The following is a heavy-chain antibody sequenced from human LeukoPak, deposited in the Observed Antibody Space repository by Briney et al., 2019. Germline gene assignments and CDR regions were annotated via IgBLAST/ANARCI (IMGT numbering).Heavy chain of an antibody. D-gene: IGHD7-27*01. Sequence: PGGSLRLSCAASGSTFSSYAMSWVRQAPGKGLEWVSGISGSGGSTYYADSVKGRFTISRDNSRDTLYLQMNSLRAEDTAVYYCATGRWGSQPSEFDLWGRGTLVIVSS. V-gene: IGHV3-23*01. CDR2: ISGSGGST. J-gene: IGHJ2*01. CDR3: ATGRWGSQPSEFDL. CDR1: GSTFSSYA.